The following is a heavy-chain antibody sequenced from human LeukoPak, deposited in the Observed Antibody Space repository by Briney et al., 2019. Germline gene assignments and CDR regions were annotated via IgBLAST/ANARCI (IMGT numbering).Heavy chain of an antibody. J-gene: IGHJ4*02. Sequence: SETLSLTCAVYGGSFSGYYWSWIRQPPGKGLEWIGEINHSGSTNYNPSLKSRVTISVDTSKTQFSLKLTSVTAADTAVYYCAGRYCSGGRCYRALADYWGQGTLVTVSS. CDR3: AGRYCSGGRCYRALADY. CDR1: GGSFSGYY. V-gene: IGHV4-34*01. CDR2: INHSGST. D-gene: IGHD2-15*01.